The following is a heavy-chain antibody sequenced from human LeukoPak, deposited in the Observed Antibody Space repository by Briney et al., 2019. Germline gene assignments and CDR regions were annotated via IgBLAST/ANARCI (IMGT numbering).Heavy chain of an antibody. D-gene: IGHD3-10*01. CDR2: IYTSGST. V-gene: IGHV4-4*07. Sequence: PSETLSLTCTVSGGSISSYYWSWIRQPAGKGLEWIGRIYTSGSTNYNPSLQSRVTMSVDRSKNQFSLKLSSVTAADTAVYYCARGSYYYGSGSYVWFDPWGQGTLVTVSS. CDR3: ARGSYYYGSGSYVWFDP. J-gene: IGHJ5*02. CDR1: GGSISSYY.